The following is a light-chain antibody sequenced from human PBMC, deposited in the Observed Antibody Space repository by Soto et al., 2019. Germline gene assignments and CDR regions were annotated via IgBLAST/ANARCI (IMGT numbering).Light chain of an antibody. CDR1: QTVNRNY. CDR3: KLHGNSNLFT. J-gene: IGKJ3*01. V-gene: IGKV3-20*01. Sequence: EIVLTQSPGTLSLSPGERATLSCRASQTVNRNYLVWYQQKPGQAPRVLISGASSKATGIPDRFSGSGSGTDFSLTISRLEAEGFAVYYCKLHGNSNLFTFGPGTKVDMK. CDR2: GAS.